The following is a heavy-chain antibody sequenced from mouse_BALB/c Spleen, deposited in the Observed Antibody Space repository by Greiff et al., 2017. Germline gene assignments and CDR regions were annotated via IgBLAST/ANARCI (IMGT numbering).Heavy chain of an antibody. J-gene: IGHJ2*01. CDR2: ISSGSSTI. Sequence: EVKLVESGGGLVQPGGSRKLSCAASGFTFSSFGMHWVRQAPEKGLEWVAYISSGSSTIYYADTVKGRFTISRDNPKNTLFLQLTSLRAEDTAMNDCARVGGTGTGDYWGQGTTLTVSS. D-gene: IGHD4-1*01. CDR3: ARVGGTGTGDY. CDR1: GFTFSSFG. V-gene: IGHV5-17*02.